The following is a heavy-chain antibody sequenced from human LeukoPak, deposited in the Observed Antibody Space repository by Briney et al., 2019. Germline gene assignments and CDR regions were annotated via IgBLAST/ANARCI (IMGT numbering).Heavy chain of an antibody. CDR1: GGSFSGYY. Sequence: SGTLSLTCAVYGGSFSGYYWSWIRQPPGKGLEWIGEINHSGSTNYNPSLKSRVTISVDTSKNQFSLKLSSVTAADTAVYYCARHTLEGNYWGQGTLVTVSS. D-gene: IGHD3-3*01. CDR2: INHSGST. V-gene: IGHV4-34*01. J-gene: IGHJ4*02. CDR3: ARHTLEGNY.